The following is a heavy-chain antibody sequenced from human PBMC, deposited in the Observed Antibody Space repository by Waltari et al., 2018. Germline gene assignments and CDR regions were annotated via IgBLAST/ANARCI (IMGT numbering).Heavy chain of an antibody. D-gene: IGHD4-17*01. CDR3: ANSQPTGY. J-gene: IGHJ4*02. CDR2: IRYDGSNK. V-gene: IGHV3-30*02. Sequence: QVQLVESGGGVVQPGGSLRLSCAASGFTFSSYGMHWVRQAPGKGLEWVAFIRYDGSNKYDADSVKGLFTISRDNSKNTLYLQMNSLRAEDTAVYYCANSQPTGYWGQGTLVTVSS. CDR1: GFTFSSYG.